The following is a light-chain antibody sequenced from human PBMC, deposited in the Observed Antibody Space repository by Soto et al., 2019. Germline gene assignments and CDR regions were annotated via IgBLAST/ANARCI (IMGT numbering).Light chain of an antibody. V-gene: IGLV1-47*01. CDR3: ATWDTSLRGWV. CDR1: ASNIGNNN. CDR2: RDN. Sequence: QLVLTQPPSVSGTPGQRVTISCSGSASNIGNNNVYWFQQLPETAPKLLIYRDNQRPSGVTDRFSGSKSGASGSLAISGLRSEDEADYYCATWDTSLRGWVFGGGTKLTVL. J-gene: IGLJ3*02.